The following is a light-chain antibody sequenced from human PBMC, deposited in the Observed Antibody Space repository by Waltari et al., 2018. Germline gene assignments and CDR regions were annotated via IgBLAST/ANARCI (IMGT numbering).Light chain of an antibody. Sequence: DIVMTQSPDSLAVSLGDRATINCKSSQSLLFSSNNKNYLAWYQQKPGQPPKLLIYWASIRESGVPDRFSGSGSGTDFTLTISRLEPEDFAVYYCQQYGSSPHTFGGGTKVEIK. V-gene: IGKV4-1*01. CDR1: QSLLFSSNNKNY. CDR2: WAS. J-gene: IGKJ4*01. CDR3: QQYGSSPHT.